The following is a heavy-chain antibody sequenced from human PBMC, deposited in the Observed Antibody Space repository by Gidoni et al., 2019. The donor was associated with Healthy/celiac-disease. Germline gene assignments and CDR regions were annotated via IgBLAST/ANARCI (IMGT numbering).Heavy chain of an antibody. J-gene: IGHJ4*02. D-gene: IGHD5-18*01. CDR1: GSHFSRYA. Sequence: EVQLLESGGGLVQPGGSLRLSCPASGSHFSRYAMSWVRQATGKGLEWVSAISGSGGSTYYADSVKGRFTISIDNSKNTLYLQMNSLRAEDTAVYYCAKDLLHSYGWAPFDYWGQGTLVTVSS. CDR3: AKDLLHSYGWAPFDY. V-gene: IGHV3-23*01. CDR2: ISGSGGST.